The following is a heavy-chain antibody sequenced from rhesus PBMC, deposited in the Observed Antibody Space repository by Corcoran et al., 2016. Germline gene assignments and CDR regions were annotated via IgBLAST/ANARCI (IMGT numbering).Heavy chain of an antibody. CDR2: IYGGSGST. J-gene: IGHJ4*01. CDR3: ARRLATVTLSYFDY. V-gene: IGHV4S7*01. Sequence: QVKLQQWGEGLVKPSETLSLTCAVSGGSISSSNWWSWIRQSPGKGLEWIGYIYGGSGSTSYNPSVKRRVTISTDTSKNQFSLKLSSVTAADTAVYYCARRLATVTLSYFDYWGQGVLVTVSS. D-gene: IGHD5-36*02. CDR1: GGSISSSNW.